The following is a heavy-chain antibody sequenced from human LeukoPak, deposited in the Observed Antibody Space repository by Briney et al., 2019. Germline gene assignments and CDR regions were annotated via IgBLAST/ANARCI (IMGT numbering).Heavy chain of an antibody. CDR3: ATEGPYCGGDCYPYFQH. Sequence: ASVKVSCKVSGYTFTDYYMHWVQQAPGKGLEWMGLVDPEDGEAIYAEKFQGRVTITADTSTDTAYMELSSLRSEDTAVYYCATEGPYCGGDCYPYFQHWGQGTLVTVSS. CDR1: GYTFTDYY. D-gene: IGHD2-21*02. CDR2: VDPEDGEA. V-gene: IGHV1-69-2*01. J-gene: IGHJ1*01.